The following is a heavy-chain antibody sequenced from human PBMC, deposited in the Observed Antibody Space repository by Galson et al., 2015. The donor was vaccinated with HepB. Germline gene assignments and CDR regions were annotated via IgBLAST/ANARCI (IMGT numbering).Heavy chain of an antibody. CDR2: VDPTDSYA. D-gene: IGHD3-9*01. CDR1: GYSFTSYW. V-gene: IGHV5-10-1*01. Sequence: QSGAEVKKPGESLRISCQASGYSFTSYWITWVRQKPGKGLEWMGRVDPTDSYANYSPSFRGHVTISSDKSVSTAYLQWSSLKASDTAMYYCAGSTLHLLYYRNWGQGTLVTVSS. CDR3: AGSTLHLLYYRN. J-gene: IGHJ4*02.